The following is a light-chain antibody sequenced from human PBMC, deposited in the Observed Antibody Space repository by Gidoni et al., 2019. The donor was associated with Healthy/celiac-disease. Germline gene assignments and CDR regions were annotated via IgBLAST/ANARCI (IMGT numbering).Light chain of an antibody. CDR2: QDS. CDR1: KLGDKY. Sequence: SYALTQPPSVSVSPGQTASITCSVDKLGDKYACWYQQKACQSPVLVIYQDSKRPSGIPERFSGSNSGNTATLTISGTQAMDEADYYCQAWDSSTGVFGTGTKVTVL. V-gene: IGLV3-1*01. CDR3: QAWDSSTGV. J-gene: IGLJ1*01.